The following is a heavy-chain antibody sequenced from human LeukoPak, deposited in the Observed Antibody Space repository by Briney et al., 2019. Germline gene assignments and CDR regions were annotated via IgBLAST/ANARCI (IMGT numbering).Heavy chain of an antibody. J-gene: IGHJ6*03. CDR3: AKGEYSRASYYHYYMDV. CDR2: SHYSGDT. CDR1: GVSIYSHD. V-gene: IGHV4-59*11. D-gene: IGHD6-6*01. Sequence: SETLSLTCTVSGVSIYSHDWSWIRQSPGKGLEWLGYSHYSGDTRYNPSLKNRVTISLDTSKNQFSLRLSSVTAADTAVYFCAKGEYSRASYYHYYMDVWGKGTMVTVSS.